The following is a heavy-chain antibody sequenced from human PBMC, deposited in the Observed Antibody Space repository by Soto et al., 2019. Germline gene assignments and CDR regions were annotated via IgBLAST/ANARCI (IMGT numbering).Heavy chain of an antibody. CDR2: IRPYSGHT. Sequence: QVQLVQSGPEVKKPGTSVKVSCKASGYTFTSHGISWVRQATGQGLEWMGWIRPYSGHTNYTQKLQDRDTMTTDTSTGTADMELRRLRSNDTGVSYCARVLEPCLVFYYFEYWGQGTLVTVSS. D-gene: IGHD2-21*02. J-gene: IGHJ4*02. CDR3: ARVLEPCLVFYYFEY. CDR1: GYTFTSHG. V-gene: IGHV1-18*04.